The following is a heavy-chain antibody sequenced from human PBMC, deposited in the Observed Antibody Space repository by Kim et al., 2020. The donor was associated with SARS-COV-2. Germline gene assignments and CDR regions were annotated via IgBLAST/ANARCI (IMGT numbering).Heavy chain of an antibody. J-gene: IGHJ6*02. Sequence: GGSLRLSCAASGFTFSSYWMSWVRQAPGKGLEWVANIKQDGSEKYYVDSVQGRFTISRDNAKNSLYLQMNSLRAEDTAVYYCARVSRVDIYYYYYYGMDVWGQGTTVTVSS. CDR3: ARVSRVDIYYYYYYGMDV. CDR2: IKQDGSEK. D-gene: IGHD5-12*01. V-gene: IGHV3-7*01. CDR1: GFTFSSYW.